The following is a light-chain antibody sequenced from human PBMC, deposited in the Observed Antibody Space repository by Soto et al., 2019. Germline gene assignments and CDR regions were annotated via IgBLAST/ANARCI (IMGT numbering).Light chain of an antibody. CDR1: STDIGEYYY. Sequence: QSVLTQPPSASGSPGQSVTISCTGTSTDIGEYYYVSWYQQHPGKAHRLMIYEVTQRPSGVPHRFSGSKSGNTASLTISGLQPEDEADYYCTSYAGSDNPVLFGGGTKLTVL. CDR3: TSYAGSDNPVL. J-gene: IGLJ2*01. V-gene: IGLV2-8*01. CDR2: EVT.